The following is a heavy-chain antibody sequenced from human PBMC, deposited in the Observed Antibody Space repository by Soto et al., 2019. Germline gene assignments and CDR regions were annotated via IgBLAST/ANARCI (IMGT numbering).Heavy chain of an antibody. V-gene: IGHV1-2*04. CDR1: GYTFTGYY. CDR3: ARGAEGSAYYYDSSGYNYDY. J-gene: IGHJ4*02. D-gene: IGHD3-22*01. Sequence: EASVKVSCKASGYTFTGYYMHWVRQAPGQGLEWMGWINPNSGGTNYAQKFQGWVTMTRDTSISTAYMELSRLRSDDTAVYYCARGAEGSAYYYDSSGYNYDYWGQGTLVTVSS. CDR2: INPNSGGT.